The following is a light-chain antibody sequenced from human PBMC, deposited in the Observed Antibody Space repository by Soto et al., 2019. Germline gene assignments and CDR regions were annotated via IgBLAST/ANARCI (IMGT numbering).Light chain of an antibody. J-gene: IGKJ3*01. Sequence: DLQMTQSPSSLSASVGDRVTITCQASQDISNYLNWYQQKPGKAPKLLIYDASNLETGVPSRFXRSGSGTDFTFTISSLQPEDIATYYCQQYDKLPPFTFGPGTKVDIK. V-gene: IGKV1-33*01. CDR3: QQYDKLPPFT. CDR2: DAS. CDR1: QDISNY.